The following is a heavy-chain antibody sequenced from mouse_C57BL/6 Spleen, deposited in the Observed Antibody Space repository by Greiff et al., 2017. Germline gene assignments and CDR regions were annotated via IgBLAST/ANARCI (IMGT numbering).Heavy chain of an antibody. Sequence: QVQLQQPGAELVKPGASVKMSCKASGYTFTSYWITWVKQRPGQGLEWIGDIYPGSGSTNYNEKFKSKATLTVDTSSSTAYMQLSSLTSEDSAVYYCARRDAGYWYFDVWGTGTTVTVSS. J-gene: IGHJ1*03. CDR1: GYTFTSYW. CDR2: IYPGSGST. CDR3: ARRDAGYWYFDV. V-gene: IGHV1-55*01. D-gene: IGHD3-3*01.